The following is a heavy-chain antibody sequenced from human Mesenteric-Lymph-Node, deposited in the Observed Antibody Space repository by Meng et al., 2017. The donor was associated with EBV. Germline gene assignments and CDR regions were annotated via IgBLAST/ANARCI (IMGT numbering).Heavy chain of an antibody. CDR1: SGHVSSRIYY. D-gene: IGHD3-10*01. V-gene: IGHV4-39*01. J-gene: IGHJ4*02. Sequence: NELAPVLVKPLETRPFTRSASSGHVSSRIYYCAWVLQPPGKELESIRTIYYIGKTYHNPSLKSRVIIAVNTSKNHFSLKLSSVTAADTAMYYCAVYYFGSGSYWDHDYWGQGTLVTVSS. CDR3: AVYYFGSGSYWDHDY. CDR2: IYYIGKT.